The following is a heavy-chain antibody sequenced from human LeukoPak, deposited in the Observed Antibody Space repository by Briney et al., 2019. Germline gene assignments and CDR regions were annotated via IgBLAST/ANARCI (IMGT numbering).Heavy chain of an antibody. D-gene: IGHD3-16*01. CDR1: GYTFTGYY. Sequence: ASVKVSCKASGYTFTGYYIHWVRQATGQGLEWMGWMNPDGGSTGYAQKFQGRVTMTRDTSIGTAYMELSSLRSEDTAVYYCARVLGRPSLYYGMDVWGQGTTVTVSS. J-gene: IGHJ6*02. CDR2: MNPDGGST. CDR3: ARVLGRPSLYYGMDV. V-gene: IGHV1-8*02.